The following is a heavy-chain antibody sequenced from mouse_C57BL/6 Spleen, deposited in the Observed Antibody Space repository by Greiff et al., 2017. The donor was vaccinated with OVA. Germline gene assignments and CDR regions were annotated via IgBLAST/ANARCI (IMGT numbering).Heavy chain of an antibody. V-gene: IGHV1-69*01. D-gene: IGHD3-2*02. CDR3: ARWVTAQAPYYYAMDY. J-gene: IGHJ4*01. CDR1: GYTFTSYW. CDR2: IDPSDSYT. Sequence: QVQLKQPGAELVMPGASVKLSCKASGYTFTSYWMHWVKQRPGQGLEWIGEIDPSDSYTNYNQKFKGKSTLTVDKSSSTAYMQLSSLTSEDSAVYYCARWVTAQAPYYYAMDYWGQGTSVTVSS.